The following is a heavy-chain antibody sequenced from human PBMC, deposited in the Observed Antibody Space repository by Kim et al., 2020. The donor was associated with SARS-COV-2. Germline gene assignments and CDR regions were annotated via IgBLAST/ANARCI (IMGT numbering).Heavy chain of an antibody. Sequence: VKGRFTISRDNAKNSLYLQMNSLRAEDTALYYWGKDSGWFGELWGSGFDYWGQGTLVTVSS. V-gene: IGHV3-9*01. J-gene: IGHJ4*02. CDR3: GKDSGWFGELWGSGFDY. D-gene: IGHD3-10*01.